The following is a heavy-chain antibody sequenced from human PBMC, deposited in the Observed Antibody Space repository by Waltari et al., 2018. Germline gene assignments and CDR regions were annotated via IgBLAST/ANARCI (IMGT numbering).Heavy chain of an antibody. Sequence: QVQLQESGPGLVKPSETLSLTCAVSGYSISSGYYWGWIRQPPGKGLEWIGSIYHSGSTYYNPSLKSRVTISVDTSKNQFSLKLSSATAADTAVYYCARESAGVAWFDPWGQGTLVTVSS. CDR3: ARESAGVAWFDP. J-gene: IGHJ5*02. V-gene: IGHV4-38-2*02. D-gene: IGHD6-19*01. CDR1: GYSISSGYY. CDR2: IYHSGST.